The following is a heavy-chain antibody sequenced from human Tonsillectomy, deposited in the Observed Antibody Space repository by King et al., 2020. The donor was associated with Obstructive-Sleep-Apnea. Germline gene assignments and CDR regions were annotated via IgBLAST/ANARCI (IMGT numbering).Heavy chain of an antibody. CDR3: ARDSQPSYYDSSGYDF. CDR2: IIPILGKA. CDR1: GGTFSSYA. Sequence: QLVQSGAEVKKPGSSVKVSCKASGGTFSSYAISWVRQAPGQGLEWMGGIIPILGKANYAERFQGRVTITADESTRTAYMELSSLRSEDTAVYYCARDSQPSYYDSSGYDFWGQGTLVTVSS. V-gene: IGHV1-69*01. D-gene: IGHD3-22*01. J-gene: IGHJ4*02.